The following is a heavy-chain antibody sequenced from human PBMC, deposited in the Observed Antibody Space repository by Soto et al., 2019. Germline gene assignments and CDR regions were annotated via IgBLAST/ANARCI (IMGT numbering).Heavy chain of an antibody. V-gene: IGHV1-69*13. J-gene: IGHJ4*02. CDR3: ARGSSGWYYFDY. D-gene: IGHD6-19*01. CDR1: GGTFSSYA. CDR2: IIPIFGTA. Sequence: GASVKVSCKASGGTFSSYAISWVRQAPGQGLEWMGGIIPIFGTANYAQKFQGRVTITADESTSTAYMELSSLRSEDTAVYYCARGSSGWYYFDYWGQGTLVTVSS.